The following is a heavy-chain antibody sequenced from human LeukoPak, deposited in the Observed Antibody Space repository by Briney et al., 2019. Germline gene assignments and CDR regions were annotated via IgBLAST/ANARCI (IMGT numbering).Heavy chain of an antibody. Sequence: RSGGSLRLSCAASGFTYSSYWMSWVRQAPGKGLEWVAVISYDGSNKYYADSVKGRFTISRDNSKNTLYLQMNSLRAEDTAVYYCATDFGDVVVTAKGAYWGQGTLVTVSS. D-gene: IGHD2-21*02. CDR1: GFTYSSYW. J-gene: IGHJ4*02. V-gene: IGHV3-30*03. CDR3: ATDFGDVVVTAKGAY. CDR2: ISYDGSNK.